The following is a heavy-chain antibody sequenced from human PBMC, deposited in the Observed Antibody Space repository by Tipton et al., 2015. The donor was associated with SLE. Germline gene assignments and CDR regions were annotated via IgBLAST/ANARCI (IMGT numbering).Heavy chain of an antibody. CDR3: ASLPEH. CDR2: IYATDKT. J-gene: IGHJ4*02. V-gene: IGHV4-59*03. CDR1: GASTSDFY. Sequence: TLSLTCPVSGASTSDFYWSWIRQPPGKGLEWIGFIYATDKTRYSPSLASRAVISVDPSKNQVSLKLASVSAADTGTYYCASLPEHWGQGTLVAVSS.